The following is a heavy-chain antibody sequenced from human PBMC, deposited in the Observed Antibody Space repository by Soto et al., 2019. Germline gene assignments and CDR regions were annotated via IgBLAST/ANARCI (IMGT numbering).Heavy chain of an antibody. CDR2: LYTGGST. Sequence: EVQLVESGGGLIQPGGSLRLSCAASGFTVSSNFMSWVRQAPGKGLEWVSLLYTGGSTDYTASVKGRFTISRDNSKNRFEQQMISLRAEDTAGYRCARDPDLSGPEFWGQGTMVIVSS. D-gene: IGHD3-10*01. CDR1: GFTVSSNF. CDR3: ARDPDLSGPEF. V-gene: IGHV3-53*01. J-gene: IGHJ3*01.